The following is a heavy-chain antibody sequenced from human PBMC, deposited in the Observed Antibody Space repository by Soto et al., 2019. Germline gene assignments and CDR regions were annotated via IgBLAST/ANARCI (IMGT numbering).Heavy chain of an antibody. CDR1: GGSISSYY. Sequence: PSETLSLTCTVSGGSISSYYWSWIQQPPGKGLEWIGYIYYSGSTNYNPSLKSRVTISVDTSKNQFSLKLSSVTAADTAVYYCARSPVAGYNWFDPWGQGTLVTVSS. CDR3: ARSPVAGYNWFDP. V-gene: IGHV4-59*01. CDR2: IYYSGST. J-gene: IGHJ5*02. D-gene: IGHD6-19*01.